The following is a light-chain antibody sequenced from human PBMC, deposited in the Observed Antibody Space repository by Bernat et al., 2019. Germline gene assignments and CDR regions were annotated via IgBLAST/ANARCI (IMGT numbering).Light chain of an antibody. CDR1: QSVSSSY. J-gene: IGKJ3*01. CDR2: GAS. V-gene: IGKV3-20*01. Sequence: EIVLTQSPGTLSLSPGERATLSCRASQSVSSSYLAWYQQKPGQAPRPLIYGASSRATGIPDRFSGSGSGTDFTLTISRLEPEDFAVYYCQRYGSSLGFTFGPGTKVDIK. CDR3: QRYGSSLGFT.